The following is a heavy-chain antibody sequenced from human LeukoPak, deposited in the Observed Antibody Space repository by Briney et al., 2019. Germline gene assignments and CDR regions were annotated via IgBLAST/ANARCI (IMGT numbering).Heavy chain of an antibody. J-gene: IGHJ4*02. CDR2: ISYDGSNK. CDR3: ASIDY. CDR1: GFTFSSYA. V-gene: IGHV3-30-3*01. Sequence: GRSLRLSYAASGFTFSSYAMHWVRQAPGKGPEWVAVISYDGSNKYYADSVKGRFTISRDNSKNTLYLQMNSLRAEDTAVYYCASIDYWGQGTLVTVSS.